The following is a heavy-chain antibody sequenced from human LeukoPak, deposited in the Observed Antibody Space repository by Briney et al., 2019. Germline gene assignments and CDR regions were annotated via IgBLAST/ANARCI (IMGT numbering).Heavy chain of an antibody. CDR3: ARSAAVVLTRMVAFDI. J-gene: IGHJ3*02. CDR1: GFTFSSYE. D-gene: IGHD4/OR15-4a*01. CDR2: ITSSGNTI. V-gene: IGHV3-48*03. Sequence: GGSLRPSCATSGFTFSSYEMNWVRQAPGKGLEWVSYITSSGNTIYYADSVRGRFTISRDNAKNSLYLQMNSLRAEDTAVYYCARSAAVVLTRMVAFDIWGQGTMVTVSS.